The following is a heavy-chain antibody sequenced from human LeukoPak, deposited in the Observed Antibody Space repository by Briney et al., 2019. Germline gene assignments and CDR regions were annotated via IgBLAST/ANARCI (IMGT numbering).Heavy chain of an antibody. CDR1: GGSFSDYY. J-gene: IGHJ4*02. D-gene: IGHD1-7*01. CDR3: ASTEWNYAR. V-gene: IGHV4-34*01. Sequence: SETLSLTCAVYGGSFSDYYWSWIRQPPGKGLEWIGEINHSGSTNYNPSLKSRVTISVDTSKNQFSLKLSSVTAADTAVYYCASTEWNYARWGQGTLVTVSS. CDR2: INHSGST.